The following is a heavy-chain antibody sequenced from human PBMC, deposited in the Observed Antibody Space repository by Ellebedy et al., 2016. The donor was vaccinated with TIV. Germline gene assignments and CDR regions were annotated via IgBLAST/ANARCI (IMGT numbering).Heavy chain of an antibody. CDR1: GLTFSSHA. D-gene: IGHD2-21*02. CDR2: IWHDGSNK. V-gene: IGHV3-30*02. Sequence: GGSLRLXCAASGLTFSSHAMHWVRQAPGKGLEWVAFIWHDGSNKYYADSVKGRFTLSRDNSKNTLDLQMNSLRAEDTAVYYCAKSRNGRATAGDNWGQGTLVTVSS. CDR3: AKSRNGRATAGDN. J-gene: IGHJ4*02.